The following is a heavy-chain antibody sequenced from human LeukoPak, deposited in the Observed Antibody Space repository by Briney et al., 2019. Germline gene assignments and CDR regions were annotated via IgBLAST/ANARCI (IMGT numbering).Heavy chain of an antibody. J-gene: IGHJ4*02. CDR1: KFTFSNAW. V-gene: IGHV3-15*01. D-gene: IGHD2/OR15-2a*01. Sequence: GGSLRLSCSASKFTFSNAWMSWVRQAPGKGLEWLGRIKPNTDGGTAAYAAPVEDRFTISRDDLKGMLYLQMNSLKIEDTAVYYCATYPQNRHWGQGTLVTVSS. CDR3: ATYPQNRH. CDR2: IKPNTDGGTA.